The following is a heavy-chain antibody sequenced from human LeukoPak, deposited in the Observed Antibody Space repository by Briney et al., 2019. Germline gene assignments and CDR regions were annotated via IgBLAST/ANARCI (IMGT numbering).Heavy chain of an antibody. D-gene: IGHD1-26*01. Sequence: AGGSLRLSCAASGFTFSHYAMHWVRQAPGKGLEWVAVISFDGTNKFYADSVKGRFTISRDNSKNTLYLQMNSLRAEDTAVYYCATPTGSYPGGFDNWGQGTLVTVSS. J-gene: IGHJ4*02. V-gene: IGHV3-30*03. CDR1: GFTFSHYA. CDR3: ATPTGSYPGGFDN. CDR2: ISFDGTNK.